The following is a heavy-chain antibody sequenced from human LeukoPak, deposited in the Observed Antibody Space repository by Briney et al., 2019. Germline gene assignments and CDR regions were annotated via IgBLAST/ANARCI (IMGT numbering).Heavy chain of an antibody. CDR3: ARGGMLYYFDY. J-gene: IGHJ4*02. D-gene: IGHD3-10*02. CDR2: ISSSGSTI. CDR1: GFTFSSYE. V-gene: IGHV3-48*03. Sequence: PGGSLRLSCAASGFTFSSYEMNWVRQAPGKGLEWVSYISSSGSTIYYADPVKGRFTISRDNAKNSLYLQMNSLRAEDTAVYYCARGGMLYYFDYWGQGTLDTVSS.